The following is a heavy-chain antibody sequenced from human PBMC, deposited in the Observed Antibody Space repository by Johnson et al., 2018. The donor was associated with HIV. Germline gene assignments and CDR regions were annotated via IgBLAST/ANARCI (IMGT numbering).Heavy chain of an antibody. CDR1: AFTFSSYA. V-gene: IGHV3-30*04. D-gene: IGHD7-27*01. CDR3: ASSWGNAFDI. Sequence: QVQLVESGGGVVQPGRSLRLSCAASAFTFSSYAMHWVRQAPGKGLEWVAVISYDGSNKYYADSVKGRFTISRDNSKNTLYLQMNSLRAEDTAVYYCASSWGNAFDIWGQGTMVTVSS. CDR2: ISYDGSNK. J-gene: IGHJ3*02.